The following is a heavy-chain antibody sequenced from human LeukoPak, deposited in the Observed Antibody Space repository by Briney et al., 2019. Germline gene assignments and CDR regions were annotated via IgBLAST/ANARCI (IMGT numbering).Heavy chain of an antibody. Sequence: GGSLRLSCAASGFTFSSYSMNWVRQAPGKGLEWVAVISYDGSNKYYADSVKGRFTISRDNSKNTLYLQMNSLRAEDSAVYYCARDDCSGGSCYSSFDYWGQGTLVTVSS. CDR1: GFTFSSYS. D-gene: IGHD2-15*01. CDR3: ARDDCSGGSCYSSFDY. J-gene: IGHJ4*02. CDR2: ISYDGSNK. V-gene: IGHV3-30*03.